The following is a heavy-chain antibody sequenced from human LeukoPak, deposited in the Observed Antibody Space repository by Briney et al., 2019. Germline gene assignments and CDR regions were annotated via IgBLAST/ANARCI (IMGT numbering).Heavy chain of an antibody. CDR2: MNPNSGNT. J-gene: IGHJ3*02. CDR3: ARYPTDYGGKSAFDI. V-gene: IGHV1-8*03. D-gene: IGHD4-23*01. Sequence: GASVKVSCKASGYTFTSYDINWVRQATGQGLEWMGWMNPNSGNTGYAQKFQGRVTITRNTSISTAYMELSSLRSEDTAVYYCARYPTDYGGKSAFDIWGQGTMVTVSS. CDR1: GYTFTSYD.